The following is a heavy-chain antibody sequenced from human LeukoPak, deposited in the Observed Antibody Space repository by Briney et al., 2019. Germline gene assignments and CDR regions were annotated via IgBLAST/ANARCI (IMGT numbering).Heavy chain of an antibody. CDR3: AKDRDYGDYNGPFDY. D-gene: IGHD4-17*01. J-gene: IGHJ4*02. CDR2: IWYDGSNK. Sequence: GGPLRLSCAASGFTFSSYGMHWVRQAPGKGLEWVAVIWYDGSNKYYADSVKGRFTISRDNSKNTLYLQMNSLRAEDTAVYYCAKDRDYGDYNGPFDYWGQGTLVTVSS. V-gene: IGHV3-33*06. CDR1: GFTFSSYG.